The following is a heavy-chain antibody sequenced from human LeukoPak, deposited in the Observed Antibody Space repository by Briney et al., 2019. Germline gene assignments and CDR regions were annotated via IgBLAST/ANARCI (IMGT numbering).Heavy chain of an antibody. J-gene: IGHJ6*03. CDR2: MNPHSGNT. CDR1: VYTFTRYD. Sequence: GASVKVSCKASVYTFTRYDINWVRQATGQRLECMGWMNPHSGNTGYAQKFQRRVTITRNTSISTGYMELSSLRSEDTAVYYCARGSSSWYYYYYMDVWGKGTTVTVSS. CDR3: ARGSSSWYYYYYMDV. V-gene: IGHV1-8*03. D-gene: IGHD6-13*01.